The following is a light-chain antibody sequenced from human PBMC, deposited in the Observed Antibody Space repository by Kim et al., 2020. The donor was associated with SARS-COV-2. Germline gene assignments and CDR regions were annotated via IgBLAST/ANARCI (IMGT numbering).Light chain of an antibody. CDR2: GKN. CDR1: GLRSYY. J-gene: IGLJ2*01. V-gene: IGLV3-19*01. CDR3: NSRDSSGNHPV. Sequence: SSELTQDPAVSVALGQTVRITCQGDGLRSYYASWYQQKPGQAPVLVIYGKNNRPSGIPDRFSGSSSGNTASLTITGAPAEDEADYYCNSRDSSGNHPVFG.